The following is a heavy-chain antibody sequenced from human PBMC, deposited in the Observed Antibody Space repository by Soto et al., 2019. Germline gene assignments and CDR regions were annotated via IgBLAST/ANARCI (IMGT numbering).Heavy chain of an antibody. CDR3: ARSLLGENSRSYYYSYYGMAA. D-gene: IGHD6-6*01. CDR1: AGLLSRSCYY. CDR2: IYYSGST. V-gene: IGHV4-39*01. Sequence: ETRRDTYTGSAGLLSRSCYYGGWIRQPTGKGPEWIGSIYYSGSTYYNPSLKSRVTISVDTSKNQFSLKLSSVTAADTAVYYCARSLLGENSRSYYYSYYGMAARCQWPTVT. J-gene: IGHJ6*02.